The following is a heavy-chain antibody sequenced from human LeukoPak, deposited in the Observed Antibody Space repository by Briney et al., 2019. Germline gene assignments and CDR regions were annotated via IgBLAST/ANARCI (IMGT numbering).Heavy chain of an antibody. J-gene: IGHJ4*02. CDR3: ARDQGHYYGSGSYYYCDY. CDR2: IKRDGSEK. D-gene: IGHD3-10*01. Sequence: ETLSLTCAVYGGSFSGYYWSWLRQPPGKGLEWLANIKRDGSEKYYVDSVKGRFTISRDNAKNSLYLQMNSLRAEDTAVYYCARDQGHYYGSGSYYYCDYWGQGTLVTVSS. V-gene: IGHV3-7*01. CDR1: GGSFSGYY.